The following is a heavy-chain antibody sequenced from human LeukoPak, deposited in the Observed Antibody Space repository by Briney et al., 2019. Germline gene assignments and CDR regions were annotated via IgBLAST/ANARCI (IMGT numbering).Heavy chain of an antibody. CDR2: IYSGDNT. V-gene: IGHV3-53*01. J-gene: IGHJ5*02. D-gene: IGHD5-12*01. Sequence: PGGSLRLSCAASGFTVSSNYMSWVRQAPGKGLEWVSVIYSGDNTYYADSVNGRFTISRDNSKNTVYLQMNSLRAEDTAVYYCASGYSGYAHNWFDPWGQGTLVTVSS. CDR3: ASGYSGYAHNWFDP. CDR1: GFTVSSNY.